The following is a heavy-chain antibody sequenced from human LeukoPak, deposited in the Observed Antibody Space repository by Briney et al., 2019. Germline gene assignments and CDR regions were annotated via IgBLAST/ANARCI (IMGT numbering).Heavy chain of an antibody. CDR1: GGSISSGGYY. Sequence: SETLSLTCTVSGGSISSGGYYWSWIRHHPVKGLEWIGYIYYSGSTYYNPSLKSRVTISVDTSKNQFSLKLSSVTAADTAVYYCARSTTTLFDYWGQGTLVIVSS. V-gene: IGHV4-31*03. D-gene: IGHD1-26*01. J-gene: IGHJ4*02. CDR2: IYYSGST. CDR3: ARSTTTLFDY.